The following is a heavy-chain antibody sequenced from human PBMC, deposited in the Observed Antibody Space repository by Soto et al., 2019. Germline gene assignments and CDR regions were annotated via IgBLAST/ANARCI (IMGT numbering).Heavy chain of an antibody. J-gene: IGHJ6*02. CDR2: IIPIFGTA. Sequence: FPVKVSCKAVGGTFSSYAISWVRKDPGQGLEWMGGIIPIFGTANYAQKFQGRVTITADESTSTAYMELSSLRSEDTAVYYCAWSVIVVVTATHGMDVWGQGTTVTVSS. D-gene: IGHD2-21*02. V-gene: IGHV1-69*13. CDR1: GGTFSSYA. CDR3: AWSVIVVVTATHGMDV.